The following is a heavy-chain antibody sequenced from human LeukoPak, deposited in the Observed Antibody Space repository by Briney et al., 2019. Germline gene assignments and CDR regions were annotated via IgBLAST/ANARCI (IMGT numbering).Heavy chain of an antibody. V-gene: IGHV3-74*01. CDR1: GFTFSSYW. D-gene: IGHD6-19*01. J-gene: IGHJ4*02. Sequence: GGSLRLSCAASGFTFSSYWMHWVRQAPGKGLVWVSRININGSSTSYADSVRGRFTVSRDNAKNTLYLQMNSLRAEDTAVYYCARDAWVAGPPDCWGQGTLVTVSS. CDR3: ARDAWVAGPPDC. CDR2: ININGSST.